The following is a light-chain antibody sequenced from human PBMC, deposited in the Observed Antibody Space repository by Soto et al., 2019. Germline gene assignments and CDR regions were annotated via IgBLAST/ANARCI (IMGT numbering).Light chain of an antibody. CDR2: GAS. CDR1: QSVSSSY. V-gene: IGKV3-20*01. CDR3: QQYGSSSWT. J-gene: IGKJ1*01. Sequence: EIVLTQSPGTLSLSPGERATLSCRASQSVSSSYLAWYQQKPGQAPRLLIYGASSRATGIPDRFSGGGSGTDFTLTISRLQPEDFAMYYCQQYGSSSWTFGQGTKVEIK.